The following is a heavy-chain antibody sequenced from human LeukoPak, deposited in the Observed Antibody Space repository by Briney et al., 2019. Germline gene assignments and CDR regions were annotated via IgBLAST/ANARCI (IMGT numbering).Heavy chain of an antibody. V-gene: IGHV4-4*07. J-gene: IGHJ4*02. D-gene: IGHD7-27*01. CDR3: ARAGDPPGYYFDY. CDR2: IYASGTT. Sequence: PSETLSLTCTVSGGSISSYYWSWIRQHAGKGLEWIGRIYASGTTNYKSSLKSRVTMSVDTSKNQFSLKLRSVAAADTAVYYCARAGDPPGYYFDYWGQGTLVTVSS. CDR1: GGSISSYY.